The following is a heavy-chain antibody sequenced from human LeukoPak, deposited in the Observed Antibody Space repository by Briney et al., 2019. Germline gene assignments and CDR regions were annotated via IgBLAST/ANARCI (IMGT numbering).Heavy chain of an antibody. CDR2: INHSGSI. CDR3: ARVWSSSRPFSRDY. Sequence: SETLSLTCAVFGGSFSGYYWSWTRQPPGKGLEWIGEINHSGSINYNPSLKSRVTISIDTSKNQFSLKLSSVTAADTAVYYCARVWSSSRPFSRDYWGQGTLVTVSS. J-gene: IGHJ4*02. V-gene: IGHV4-34*01. D-gene: IGHD6-13*01. CDR1: GGSFSGYY.